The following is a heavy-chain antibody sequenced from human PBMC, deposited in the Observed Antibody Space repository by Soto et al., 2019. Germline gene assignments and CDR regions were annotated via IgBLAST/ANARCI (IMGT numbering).Heavy chain of an antibody. V-gene: IGHV2-5*02. CDR1: GFSLSTSGAG. J-gene: IGHJ4*01. CDR2: IYLDDDK. CDR3: AHGRRFGEFDY. Sequence: QITLKASGPTLVKPTQTLTLTCTFSGFSLSTSGAGVSWIRQPPGKALEWLALIYLDDDKRYSPSLKSRLTITKDTSKNQVVPTMTNMDPVDTATYYCAHGRRFGEFDYWGHGTLVTVSS. D-gene: IGHD3-10*01.